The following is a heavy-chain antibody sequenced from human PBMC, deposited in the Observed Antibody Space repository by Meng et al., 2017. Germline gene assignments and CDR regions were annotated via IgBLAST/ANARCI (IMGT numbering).Heavy chain of an antibody. V-gene: IGHV4-34*01. CDR1: GGSISSYY. CDR2: INHSGST. Sequence: SETLSLTCTVSGGSISSYYWSWIRQPPGKGLEWIGEINHSGSTNYNPSLKSRVTISVDTSKNQFSLKLSSVTAADTAVYYCARGSRGPTMVRGVVFKVWGQGTLVTVSS. D-gene: IGHD3-10*01. CDR3: ARGSRGPTMVRGVVFKV. J-gene: IGHJ4*02.